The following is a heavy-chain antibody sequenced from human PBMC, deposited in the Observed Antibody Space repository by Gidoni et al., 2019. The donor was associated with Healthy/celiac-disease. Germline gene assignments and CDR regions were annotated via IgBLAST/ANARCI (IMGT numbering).Heavy chain of an antibody. D-gene: IGHD6-19*01. J-gene: IGHJ5*02. CDR2: ISSSSNTI. CDR1: GFTFSTYS. Sequence: EVQLVESGGGLVQPGGSLRLSCAASGFTFSTYSMNWVRQAPGKGLEWVSYISSSSNTIYYADSVKGRFTISRDNAKNSLYLQMNSLRAEDTAVYYCARGLSVAVAGTYNWFDPWGQGTLVTVSS. CDR3: ARGLSVAVAGTYNWFDP. V-gene: IGHV3-48*01.